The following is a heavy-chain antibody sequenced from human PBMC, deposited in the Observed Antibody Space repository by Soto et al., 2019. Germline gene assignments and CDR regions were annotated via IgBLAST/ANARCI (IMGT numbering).Heavy chain of an antibody. J-gene: IGHJ6*02. CDR2: TYYRSKWYN. CDR1: GDSVSSNSAA. Sequence: SQTLSLTCVISGDSVSSNSAAWNWIRQSPSRGLEWLGRTYYRSKWYNDYAVSVKSRITINPDTSKNQFSLQLNSVTPEDTAVYYCARDRYSSGWGHYYYYGMDVWGQGTTVTVSS. D-gene: IGHD6-19*01. V-gene: IGHV6-1*01. CDR3: ARDRYSSGWGHYYYYGMDV.